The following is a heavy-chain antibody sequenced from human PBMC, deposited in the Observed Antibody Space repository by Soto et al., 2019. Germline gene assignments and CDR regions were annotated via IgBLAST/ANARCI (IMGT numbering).Heavy chain of an antibody. D-gene: IGHD3-10*01. V-gene: IGHV1-3*05. CDR2: INAGNGNT. J-gene: IGHJ6*02. CDR3: ASGEVDYSYYGMDV. Sequence: QVQLVQSGAEEKKPGASVKVSCKASGYTFTSYAMHWVRQAPGQRLEWMGWINAGNGNTKYSQKFQGRVTITRDTSASTAYRELSSMRSEDTAVYYCASGEVDYSYYGMDVWGPGTTVTVSS. CDR1: GYTFTSYA.